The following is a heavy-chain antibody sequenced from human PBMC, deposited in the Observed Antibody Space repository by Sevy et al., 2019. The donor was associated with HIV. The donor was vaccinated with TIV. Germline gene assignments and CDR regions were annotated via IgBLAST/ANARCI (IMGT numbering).Heavy chain of an antibody. D-gene: IGHD3-22*01. CDR2: FDPEDGET. CDR1: GYTLTKLG. Sequence: ASVKVSCKVSGYTLTKLGMHWVRQAPGKGLEWMGSFDPEDGETIYAQKFQGRLTMTEDTSTDTAYMDLGSLKSEDTAVYFCATTKYYYESSGSPFDYWGQGTVVTVSS. J-gene: IGHJ4*02. V-gene: IGHV1-24*01. CDR3: ATTKYYYESSGSPFDY.